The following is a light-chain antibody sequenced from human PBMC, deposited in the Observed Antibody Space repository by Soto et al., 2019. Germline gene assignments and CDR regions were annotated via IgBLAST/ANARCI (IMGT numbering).Light chain of an antibody. V-gene: IGLV1-47*01. Sequence: QSVLTQPPSASGTPGQRVTISCSGSSSNIGSNYVYWYQQLPGTAPKLLIYRNNQRPSGVPDRFSGSKSGTSASLAISGLRSEDEADYYCAAWDDSRSVPWVFGTGTKLTVL. CDR3: AAWDDSRSVPWV. CDR1: SSNIGSNY. CDR2: RNN. J-gene: IGLJ1*01.